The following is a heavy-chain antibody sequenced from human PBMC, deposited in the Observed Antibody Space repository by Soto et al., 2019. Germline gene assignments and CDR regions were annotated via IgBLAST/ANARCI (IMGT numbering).Heavy chain of an antibody. V-gene: IGHV1-18*01. CDR1: GYTFTSYG. D-gene: IGHD1-26*01. CDR3: ARLGRAADPYYYYYYMDV. J-gene: IGHJ6*03. Sequence: VSCKASGYTFTSYGISWVRQAPGQGLEWMGWISAYNGNTNYAQKLQGRVTMTTDTSTSTAYMELRSLRSDDTAVYYCARLGRAADPYYYYYYMDVWGKGTTVTVSS. CDR2: ISAYNGNT.